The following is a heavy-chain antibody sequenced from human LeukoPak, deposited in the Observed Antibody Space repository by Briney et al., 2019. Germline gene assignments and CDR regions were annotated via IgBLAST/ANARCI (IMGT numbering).Heavy chain of an antibody. V-gene: IGHV3-23*01. CDR2: ISGSGGST. D-gene: IGHD4-17*01. CDR3: AHTYGDYGYYFDY. J-gene: IGHJ4*02. CDR1: GFTFSSYA. Sequence: PGGSLRLSCAASGFTFSSYAMSWPRQAPGKGLEWVSAISGSGGSTYYADSVKGRFTISRDNSKNTLYLQMNSLRAEDTAVYYCAHTYGDYGYYFDYWGQGTLVTVSS.